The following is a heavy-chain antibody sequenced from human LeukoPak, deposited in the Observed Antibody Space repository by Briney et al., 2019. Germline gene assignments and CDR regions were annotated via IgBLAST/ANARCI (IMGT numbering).Heavy chain of an antibody. CDR3: ARCSGGYLYYMDV. CDR2: IYYSGST. Sequence: PSETLSLTCTVSGGSISSYYWSWIRQPPGKGLECIGSIYYSGSTNYNPSLQSRVTISVDTSKNQFSLKLSSVTAADTAVYYCARCSGGYLYYMDVWGKGTTVTVSS. J-gene: IGHJ6*03. CDR1: GGSISSYY. V-gene: IGHV4-59*01. D-gene: IGHD3-10*02.